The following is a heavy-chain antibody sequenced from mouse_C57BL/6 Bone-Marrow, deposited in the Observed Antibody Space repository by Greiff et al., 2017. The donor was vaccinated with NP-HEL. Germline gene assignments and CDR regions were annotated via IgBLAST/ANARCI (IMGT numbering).Heavy chain of an antibody. V-gene: IGHV5-9*01. CDR2: ISGGGGNT. Sequence: EVHLVESGGGLVKPGGSLKLSCAASGFTFSSYTMSWVRQTPEKRLEWVATISGGGGNTYYPDSVKGRFTISRDNAKNTLYLQMSSLRSEDTALYYCARPYGSSPYYFDYWGQGTTLTVSS. CDR1: GFTFSSYT. D-gene: IGHD1-1*01. CDR3: ARPYGSSPYYFDY. J-gene: IGHJ2*01.